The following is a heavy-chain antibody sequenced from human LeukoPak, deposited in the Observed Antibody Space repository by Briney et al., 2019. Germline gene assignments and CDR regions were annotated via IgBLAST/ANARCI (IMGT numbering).Heavy chain of an antibody. Sequence: ASVKVSRKASGYTFTGYYMHWVRQAPGQGLEWMGWINPNSGGTNYAQKFQGRVTMTRDTSISTAYMELSRLRSDDTAVYYCARYCSSTSCSIYNWFDPWGQGTLVTVSS. CDR3: ARYCSSTSCSIYNWFDP. V-gene: IGHV1-2*02. CDR2: INPNSGGT. D-gene: IGHD2-2*01. J-gene: IGHJ5*02. CDR1: GYTFTGYY.